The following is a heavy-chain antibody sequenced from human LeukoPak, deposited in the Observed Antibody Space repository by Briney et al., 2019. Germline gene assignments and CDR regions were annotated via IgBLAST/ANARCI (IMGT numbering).Heavy chain of an antibody. D-gene: IGHD2-8*01. CDR2: ISGNGGSI. Sequence: GGSLRLSCAASGFTFSSYAMSWVRQAPGKGLEWVSAISGNGGSIYYADSVKGRFTISRDNSKNTLYLQMNSQRAEDTAVYYCAKDLRGNGYYMDVWGKGTTVTVSS. CDR1: GFTFSSYA. CDR3: AKDLRGNGYYMDV. V-gene: IGHV3-23*01. J-gene: IGHJ6*03.